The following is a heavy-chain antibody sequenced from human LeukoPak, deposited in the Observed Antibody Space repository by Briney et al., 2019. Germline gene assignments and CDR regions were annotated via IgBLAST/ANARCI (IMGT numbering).Heavy chain of an antibody. D-gene: IGHD2-15*01. CDR3: AKNGDRGAYCTGGTCYPYFYYYMDV. CDR1: GFIFSSYS. V-gene: IGHV3-23*01. CDR2: ISSTGDTT. Sequence: GGSLRLSCAASGFIFSSYSMNWVRQAPGKGLEWVSSISSTGDTTYYADSVKGRFTISRDNSKNTLYLQMNSLRAEDTAIYYCAKNGDRGAYCTGGTCYPYFYYYMDVWGKGTTVTI. J-gene: IGHJ6*03.